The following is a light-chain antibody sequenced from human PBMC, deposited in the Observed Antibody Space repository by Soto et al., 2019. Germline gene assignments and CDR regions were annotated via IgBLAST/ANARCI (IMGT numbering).Light chain of an antibody. CDR3: AVWDDSLSGREV. Sequence: QSVLTQPPSASGTPGQRVSISCSGSSSNIGSNYVYWYQQVPGTTPKLLIYKNNQRPSGVPDRFSGSKSGTSASLAISGLRSEDEDDYYCAVWDDSLSGREVFGGGTKLTVL. CDR1: SSNIGSNY. J-gene: IGLJ2*01. CDR2: KNN. V-gene: IGLV1-47*01.